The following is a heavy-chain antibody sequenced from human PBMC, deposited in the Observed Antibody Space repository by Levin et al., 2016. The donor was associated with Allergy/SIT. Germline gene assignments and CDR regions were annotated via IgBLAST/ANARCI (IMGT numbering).Heavy chain of an antibody. CDR1: GFTFSSYS. D-gene: IGHD2-21*02. CDR3: AREVRVTAARRSRRANYGMDV. J-gene: IGHJ6*02. Sequence: GESLKISCAASGFTFSSYSMNWVRQAPGKGLEWVSSISSSSSYIYYADSVKGRFTISRDNAKNSLYLQINSLRAEDTAVYYCAREVRVTAARRSRRANYGMDVWGQGTTVTVSS. V-gene: IGHV3-21*01. CDR2: ISSSSSYI.